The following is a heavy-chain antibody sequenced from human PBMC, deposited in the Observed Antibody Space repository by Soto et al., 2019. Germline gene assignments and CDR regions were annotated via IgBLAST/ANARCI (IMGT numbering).Heavy chain of an antibody. D-gene: IGHD3-22*01. CDR3: AKDPGRDYYDSSGYYFDY. V-gene: IGHV3-9*01. CDR1: GFTFDDYA. CDR2: ISWNSGSI. J-gene: IGHJ4*02. Sequence: PGWSLRLSCAASGFTFDDYAMHWVRQAPGKGLEWVSGISWNSGSIGYADSVKGRFTISRDNAKNSLYLQMNSLRAEDTALYYCAKDPGRDYYDSSGYYFDYWGQGTLVTVSS.